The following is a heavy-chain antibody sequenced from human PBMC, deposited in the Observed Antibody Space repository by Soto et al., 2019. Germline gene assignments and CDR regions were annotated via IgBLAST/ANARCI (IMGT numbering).Heavy chain of an antibody. CDR1: GYTFTGYY. CDR2: INPNSGGT. J-gene: IGHJ6*02. Sequence: ASVKVSCKASGYTFTGYYMHWVRQAPGQGLEWMGWINPNSGGTNYAQKLQGRVTMTRDTSISTAYMELSRLRSDDTAVYYCARDLLRGHHSRTRAMDVPGPGTTVTVSS. D-gene: IGHD6-13*01. V-gene: IGHV1-2*02. CDR3: ARDLLRGHHSRTRAMDV.